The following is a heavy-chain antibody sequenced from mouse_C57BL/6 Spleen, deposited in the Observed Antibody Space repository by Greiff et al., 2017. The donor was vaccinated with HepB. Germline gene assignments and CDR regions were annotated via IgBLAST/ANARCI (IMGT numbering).Heavy chain of an antibody. Sequence: VQLQQSGPELVKPGASVKISCKASGYAFSSSWMNWVKQRPGKGLEWIGRIYPGDGDTNYNGKFKGKATLTADKSSSTAYMQLSSLTSEDSAVYFCARKGQLRPCFAYWGQGTLVTVSA. J-gene: IGHJ3*01. CDR1: GYAFSSSW. CDR2: IYPGDGDT. CDR3: ARKGQLRPCFAY. D-gene: IGHD3-2*02. V-gene: IGHV1-82*01.